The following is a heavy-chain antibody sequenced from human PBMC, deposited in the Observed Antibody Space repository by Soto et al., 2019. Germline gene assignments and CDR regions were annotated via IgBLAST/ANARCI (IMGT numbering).Heavy chain of an antibody. CDR3: ARGGVPLTARRPNWFDP. CDR2: TNPNSGGT. Sequence: ASVKVSCKASGYTFTGYYMHWVRQAPGQGLEWMGWTNPNSGGTNYAQKFQGWVTMTRDTSTSTVYMELSSLRSEDTAVYYCARGGVPLTARRPNWFDPWGQGTLVTVSS. J-gene: IGHJ5*02. D-gene: IGHD6-6*01. V-gene: IGHV1-2*04. CDR1: GYTFTGYY.